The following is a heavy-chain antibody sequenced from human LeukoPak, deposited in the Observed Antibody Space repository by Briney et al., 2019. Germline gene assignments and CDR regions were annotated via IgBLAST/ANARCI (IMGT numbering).Heavy chain of an antibody. CDR1: GFTFSKYA. J-gene: IGHJ5*02. V-gene: IGHV3-23*01. CDR3: AKDRRYQLPPSWFDP. Sequence: GGSLRLSWAASGFTFSKYAMSWVRQAAGKGLEWVSAMSGSGCSTYYADSVKGRFTISRDNSQNPLYLQMNRLRAEDTAVYYCAKDRRYQLPPSWFDPWGQGTLVTVSS. D-gene: IGHD2-2*01. CDR2: MSGSGCST.